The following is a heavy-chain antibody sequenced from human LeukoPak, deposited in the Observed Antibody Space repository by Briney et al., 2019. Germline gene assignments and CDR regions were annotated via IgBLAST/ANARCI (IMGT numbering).Heavy chain of an antibody. CDR3: AATYYDFWSGYYGDCQH. D-gene: IGHD3-3*01. CDR1: GGSFSGYY. J-gene: IGHJ1*01. Sequence: SETLSLTCAVYGGSFSGYYWSWIRQPPGKGLEWIGEINHSGSTNYNPSLKSRVTISVDTSKNQFSLKLSSVTAADTAVYYCAATYYDFWSGYYGDCQHWGQGTLVTVSS. CDR2: INHSGST. V-gene: IGHV4-34*01.